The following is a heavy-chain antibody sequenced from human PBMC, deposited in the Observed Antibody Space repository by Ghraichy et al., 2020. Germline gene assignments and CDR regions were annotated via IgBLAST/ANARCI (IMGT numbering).Heavy chain of an antibody. V-gene: IGHV3-7*01. CDR1: GLTFSSYG. CDR2: IKEDGSET. CDR3: ATQVGGIVETN. J-gene: IGHJ4*02. Sequence: GGSLRLSCAASGLTFSSYGMSWVRQAPGKGLEWLANIKEDGSETYYVDSVKGRFTISRDNAKNSLFLQMTSLRVEDTAVYYCATQVGGIVETNWGQGTLVTVSS. D-gene: IGHD1-26*01.